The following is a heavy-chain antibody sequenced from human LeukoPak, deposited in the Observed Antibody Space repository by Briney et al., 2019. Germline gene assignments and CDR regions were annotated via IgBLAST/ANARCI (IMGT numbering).Heavy chain of an antibody. CDR3: TRYNVGFES. Sequence: GRSLRLSCAASGFTFSGSAMHWVRQASGKGLEWVGRIRSKTNSYATSYAASVKGRFALSRDDSKNTAYLQMNSLKTEDTAVYYCTRYNVGFESWGQGTLVTVSS. CDR1: GFTFSGSA. J-gene: IGHJ4*02. D-gene: IGHD1-1*01. V-gene: IGHV3-73*01. CDR2: IRSKTNSYAT.